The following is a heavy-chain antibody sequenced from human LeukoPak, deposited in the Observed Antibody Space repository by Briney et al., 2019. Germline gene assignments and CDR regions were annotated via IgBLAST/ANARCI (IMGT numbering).Heavy chain of an antibody. CDR3: AKAARVAGLTTFDY. CDR2: ISGSGGST. CDR1: GFTFSSYG. V-gene: IGHV3-23*01. Sequence: GGSLRLSCAASGFTFSSYGMHWVRQAPGKGLEWVSAISGSGGSTYYADSVKGRFTISRDKSKNTLYLQMNSLRAEDTAVYYCAKAARVAGLTTFDYWGQGTLVTVSS. D-gene: IGHD6-19*01. J-gene: IGHJ4*02.